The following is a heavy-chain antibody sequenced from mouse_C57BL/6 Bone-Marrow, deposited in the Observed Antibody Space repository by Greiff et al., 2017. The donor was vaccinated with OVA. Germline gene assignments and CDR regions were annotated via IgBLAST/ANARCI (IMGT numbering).Heavy chain of an antibody. J-gene: IGHJ4*01. Sequence: EVQLQQSVAELVRPGASVKLSCTASGFNIKNTYMHWVKQRPEQGLEWIGRIDPANGNTKYAPKFQGKATITADTSSHTAYLQLSSLTSEDTAIYYCERGLLRLYYAMDYWGQGTSVTVSS. D-gene: IGHD2-3*01. V-gene: IGHV14-3*01. CDR3: ERGLLRLYYAMDY. CDR1: GFNIKNTY. CDR2: IDPANGNT.